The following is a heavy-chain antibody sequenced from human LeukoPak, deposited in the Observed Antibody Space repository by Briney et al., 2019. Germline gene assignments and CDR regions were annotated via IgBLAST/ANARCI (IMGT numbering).Heavy chain of an antibody. CDR2: IYYSRST. CDR1: GGSISSSSYY. J-gene: IGHJ3*02. CDR3: ARRCSSTSCPRRTFDI. Sequence: SETLSLTCTVSGGSISSSSYYWGWIRRPPGKGLERFGRIYYSRSTYYNPSLKSRVPISVDTSKTQISLKLRSVTAADTAVHYCARRCSSTSCPRRTFDISGQRTMVTVSS. D-gene: IGHD2-2*01. V-gene: IGHV4-39*01.